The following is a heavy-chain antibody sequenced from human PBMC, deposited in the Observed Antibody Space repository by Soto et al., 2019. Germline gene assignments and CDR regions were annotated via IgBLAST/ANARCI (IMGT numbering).Heavy chain of an antibody. CDR1: GFTFSSYA. V-gene: IGHV3-30-3*01. D-gene: IGHD6-25*01. CDR3: ASVGSSGTATREVSIDY. CDR2: ISYDGSNK. Sequence: QVHLVESGGGVVQPGRSLRLSCAASGFTFSSYAMHWVRQAPGKGLEWVAVISYDGSNKYYADSVKGRFTISRDNSTNTLYLQISRLTIDGATLYLCASVGSSGTATREVSIDYWCPAALVTVSS. J-gene: IGHJ4*02.